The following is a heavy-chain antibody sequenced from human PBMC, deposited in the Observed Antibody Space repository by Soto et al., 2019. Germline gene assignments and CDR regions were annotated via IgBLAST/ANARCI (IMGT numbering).Heavy chain of an antibody. V-gene: IGHV3-23*01. J-gene: IGHJ4*02. D-gene: IGHD6-19*01. CDR3: AEGVAGTGFNY. CDR2: ISGSGGST. Sequence: GGSLRLSCAASGFTFSSYAMSWVRQAPGKGLEWVSAISGSGGSTYYADSVKGRFTISRDNSKNTLYLQMNSLRAEDTAVYYCAEGVAGTGFNYWDQGNLVTVSS. CDR1: GFTFSSYA.